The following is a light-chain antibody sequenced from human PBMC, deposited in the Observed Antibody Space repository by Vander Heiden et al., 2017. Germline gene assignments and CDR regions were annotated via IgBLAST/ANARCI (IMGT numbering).Light chain of an antibody. Sequence: QSAPTQPASVSGSPGQSITISCTGSSSDVGVYNYVAWYQQHPGEAPKLMIYDVSYRPSGISNRFSGSKSGNTASLTISGLQAEDEADYYCSSYTGSNTVFGGGTKLTVL. CDR3: SSYTGSNTV. CDR1: SSDVGVYNY. CDR2: DVS. V-gene: IGLV2-14*03. J-gene: IGLJ2*01.